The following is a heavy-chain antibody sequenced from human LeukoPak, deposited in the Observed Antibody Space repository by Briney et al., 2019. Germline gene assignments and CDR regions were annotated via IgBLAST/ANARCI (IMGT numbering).Heavy chain of an antibody. D-gene: IGHD3-10*01. CDR1: GFTFSSYG. V-gene: IGHV3-30*02. J-gene: IGHJ3*02. Sequence: PGGSLRLSCAASGFTFSSYGMHWVRQAPGKGLEWVAFIRYDGSNKYYADSVKGRFTISRDNSKNTLYLQMNSLRAEDTAVYYCAKDAGAYYAGDAFDIWGQGTMVTVSS. CDR2: IRYDGSNK. CDR3: AKDAGAYYAGDAFDI.